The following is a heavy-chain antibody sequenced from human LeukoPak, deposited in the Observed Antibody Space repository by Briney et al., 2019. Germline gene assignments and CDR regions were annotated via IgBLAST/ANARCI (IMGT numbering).Heavy chain of an antibody. Sequence: PGRSLRLSCAASGFTLSSYAMHWVRQAPGKGLEWVAVISYDGSNKYYADSVKGRFTISRDNSKNTLYLQMNSLRAEDTAVYYCAREKSYCSSTSCYEGHYYYYGMDVWGQGTTVTVSS. J-gene: IGHJ6*02. D-gene: IGHD2-2*01. CDR1: GFTLSSYA. CDR2: ISYDGSNK. CDR3: AREKSYCSSTSCYEGHYYYYGMDV. V-gene: IGHV3-30-3*01.